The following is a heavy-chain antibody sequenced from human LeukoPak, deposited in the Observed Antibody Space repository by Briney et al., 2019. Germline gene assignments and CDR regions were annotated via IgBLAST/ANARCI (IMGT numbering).Heavy chain of an antibody. CDR3: AKDMGYYGDYGYYFDY. CDR1: GFTFSSYA. J-gene: IGHJ4*02. D-gene: IGHD4-17*01. Sequence: PGGSLRLSCAASGFTFSSYAMSWVRQAPGKGLEWVSAISGIGGSTYYADSVKGRFTISRDNSKNTLYLQMNSLRAEDTAVYYCAKDMGYYGDYGYYFDYWGQGTLVTVSS. CDR2: ISGIGGST. V-gene: IGHV3-23*01.